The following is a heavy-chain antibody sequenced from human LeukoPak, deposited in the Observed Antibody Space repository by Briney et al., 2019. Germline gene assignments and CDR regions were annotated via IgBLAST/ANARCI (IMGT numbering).Heavy chain of an antibody. Sequence: ASVKVSCKASGYAFTGYYMHWVRQAPGQGLEWMGWINPNSGGTNYAQKFQGRVTMTRDTSISTAYMGLSRLRSDDTAVYYCARDQPGGAAAGTASYWGQGTLVTVSS. V-gene: IGHV1-2*02. J-gene: IGHJ4*02. CDR3: ARDQPGGAAAGTASY. CDR2: INPNSGGT. CDR1: GYAFTGYY. D-gene: IGHD6-13*01.